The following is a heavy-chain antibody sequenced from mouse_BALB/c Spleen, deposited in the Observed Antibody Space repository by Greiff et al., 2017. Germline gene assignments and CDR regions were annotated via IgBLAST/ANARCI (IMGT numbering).Heavy chain of an antibody. CDR3: SYYRYDGFAY. V-gene: IGHV5-17*02. J-gene: IGHJ3*01. Sequence: DVMLVESGGGLVQPGGSRKLSCAASGFTFSSFGMHWVRQAPEKGLEWVAYISSGSSTIYYADTVKGRFTISRDNPKNTLFLQMTSLRSEDTAMYYCSYYRYDGFAYWGQGTLVTVSA. CDR1: GFTFSSFG. CDR2: ISSGSSTI. D-gene: IGHD2-14*01.